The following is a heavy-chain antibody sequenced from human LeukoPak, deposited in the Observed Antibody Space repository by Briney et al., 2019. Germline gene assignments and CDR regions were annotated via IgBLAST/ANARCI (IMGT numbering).Heavy chain of an antibody. CDR2: IRYDGSNK. CDR1: GFTFSSYG. Sequence: PGGSLRLSCAASGFTFSSYGMHWVRQAPGKGLEWVAFIRYDGSNKYYADSVKGRFTISRDNSKNTLYLQMNSLRAEDTAVYYCAKVSRSSIAAAGGYFDYWGQGTLVTVSS. J-gene: IGHJ4*02. CDR3: AKVSRSSIAAAGGYFDY. V-gene: IGHV3-30*02. D-gene: IGHD6-13*01.